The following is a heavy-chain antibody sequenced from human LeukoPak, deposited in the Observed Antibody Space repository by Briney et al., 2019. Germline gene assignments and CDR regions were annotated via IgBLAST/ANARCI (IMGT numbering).Heavy chain of an antibody. CDR1: GDSDSSSSHY. J-gene: IGHJ6*04. Sequence: KPSETLSLTCTVSGDSDSSSSHYWVWIRQPPGKGLEWIGSVYYGGTTYNAPSFTGRVTVSVDMSMNQFSLKLNSVTAADTAIYFCARRGLTGEPRWGKGATITVSS. V-gene: IGHV4-39*07. D-gene: IGHD1-14*01. CDR3: ARRGLTGEPR. CDR2: VYYGGTT.